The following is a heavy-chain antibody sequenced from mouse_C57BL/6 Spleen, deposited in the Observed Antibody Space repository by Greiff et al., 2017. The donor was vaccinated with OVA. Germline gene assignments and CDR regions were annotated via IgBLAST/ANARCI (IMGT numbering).Heavy chain of an antibody. CDR2: LNPGSGGT. J-gene: IGHJ2*01. V-gene: IGHV1-54*01. CDR1: GEEGRKES. CDR3: ARGVYDYDGGY. D-gene: IGHD2-4*01. Sequence: VQLQQSGAELVRPGTSVKVAGKEEGEEGRKESIEWVKQRPGQGLEWIGVLNPGSGGTNYHEQFKGKATLTADKSSSTAYMQLSSLTSEDSAVYFCARGVYDYDGGYWGQGTTLTVSS.